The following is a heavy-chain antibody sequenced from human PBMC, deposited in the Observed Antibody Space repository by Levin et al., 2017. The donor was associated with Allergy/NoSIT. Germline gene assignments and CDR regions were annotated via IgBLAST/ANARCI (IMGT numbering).Heavy chain of an antibody. Sequence: SVKVSCKASGGTFSSYTISWVRQAPGQGLEWMGRIIPILGIANYAQKFQGRVTITADKSTSTAYMELSSLRSEDTAVYYCARESNNWLLSPLNYYYYYMDVWGKGTTVTVSS. D-gene: IGHD3-9*01. V-gene: IGHV1-69*04. CDR3: ARESNNWLLSPLNYYYYYMDV. CDR1: GGTFSSYT. J-gene: IGHJ6*03. CDR2: IIPILGIA.